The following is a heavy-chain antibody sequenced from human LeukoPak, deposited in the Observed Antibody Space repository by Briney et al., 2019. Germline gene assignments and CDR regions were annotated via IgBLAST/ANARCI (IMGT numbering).Heavy chain of an antibody. V-gene: IGHV4-39*01. CDR1: GGSISSSSYY. CDR2: IYYSGST. J-gene: IGHJ4*02. CDR3: TGPRIGGYFDY. D-gene: IGHD2-15*01. Sequence: PSETLSLTCTVSGGSISSSSYYWGWIRQPPGKGLEWIGSIYYSGSTYYNPSLKSRVTISVDTSKNQFSLKLSSVTAADTAMYYCTGPRIGGYFDYWGQGTLVTVSS.